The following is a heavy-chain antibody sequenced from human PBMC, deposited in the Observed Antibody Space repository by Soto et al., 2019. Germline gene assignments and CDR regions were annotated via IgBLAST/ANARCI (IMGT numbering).Heavy chain of an antibody. V-gene: IGHV1-3*01. CDR1: GYPFINFA. D-gene: IGHD6-19*01. J-gene: IGHJ4*02. CDR2: IHGGTGNT. Sequence: QVQLVQSGAEVKKPGASVKVSCKASGYPFINFAIHWVRQAPGQRLEWMGWIHGGTGNTKYSEKFQDRVTITRDTSASIVYMELSSLRSDDTAVYYCARGPPTGSSGWFYFDSWGQGPLVTVSS. CDR3: ARGPPTGSSGWFYFDS.